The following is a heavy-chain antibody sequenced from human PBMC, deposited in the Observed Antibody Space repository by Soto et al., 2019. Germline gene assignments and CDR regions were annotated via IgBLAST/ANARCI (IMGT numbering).Heavy chain of an antibody. CDR2: ISGSGGST. J-gene: IGHJ4*02. D-gene: IGHD5-18*01. CDR1: RFTFSIYA. Sequence: LSLSCPDSRFTFSIYAISWVRQAPGKGLEWVSAISGSGGSTYYADSVKGRFTISRDNSKNTLSLQMNSLKTEDTAVYYCTAGMGDYWGQGTLVTVSS. CDR3: TAGMGDY. V-gene: IGHV3-23*01.